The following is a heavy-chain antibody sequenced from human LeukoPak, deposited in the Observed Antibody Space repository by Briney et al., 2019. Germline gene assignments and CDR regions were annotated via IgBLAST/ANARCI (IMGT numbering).Heavy chain of an antibody. D-gene: IGHD2-15*01. Sequence: SETLSLTCTVSGGSISSYYWSWIRQPPGKGLEWIGYIYYSGSTNYNPSLKSRVTISVDTSKNQFSLKLSSVTAADTAVYYCARFEGSSALRGDWGQGTLVTVSS. V-gene: IGHV4-59*01. J-gene: IGHJ4*02. CDR3: ARFEGSSALRGD. CDR2: IYYSGST. CDR1: GGSISSYY.